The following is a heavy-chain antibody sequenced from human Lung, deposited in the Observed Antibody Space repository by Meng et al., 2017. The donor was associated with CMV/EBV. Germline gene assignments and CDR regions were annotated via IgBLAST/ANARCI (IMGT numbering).Heavy chain of an antibody. Sequence: GKSLKISCAASGFTFSSYGMHWVRQAPGKGLEWVAFILYDGSYKYSADSVKGRFTISRDNSKNTLYLQMNSLRAEDTAVYYCAKMVRTLAPGGGFDYWGQGTLVTVSS. V-gene: IGHV3-30*02. CDR2: ILYDGSYK. D-gene: IGHD4/OR15-4a*01. CDR1: GFTFSSYG. CDR3: AKMVRTLAPGGGFDY. J-gene: IGHJ4*02.